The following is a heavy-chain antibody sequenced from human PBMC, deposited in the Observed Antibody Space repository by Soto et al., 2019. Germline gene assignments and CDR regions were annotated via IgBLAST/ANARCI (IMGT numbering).Heavy chain of an antibody. CDR2: MNPNSGNT. Sequence: ASVKVSCKASGYTFTSYDINWVRQATGQGLEWMGWMNPNSGNTGYAQKFQGRVTMTRNTSISTAYMELSSLRSEDTAVYYCARVGISPLLLDYYYYYYMDVWGKGTTVTVSS. D-gene: IGHD2-21*01. CDR3: ARVGISPLLLDYYYYYYMDV. J-gene: IGHJ6*03. V-gene: IGHV1-8*01. CDR1: GYTFTSYD.